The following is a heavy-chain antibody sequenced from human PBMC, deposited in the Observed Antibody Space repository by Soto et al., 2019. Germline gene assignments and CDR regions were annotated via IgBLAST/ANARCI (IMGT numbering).Heavy chain of an antibody. CDR2: VKSKADGGTT. CDR3: TSRKDYYDSSCHDY. J-gene: IGHJ4*02. D-gene: IGHD3-22*01. CDR1: GFSFDNAW. V-gene: IGHV3-15*07. Sequence: EVQLVESGGGLVKPGGSLRLSCAASGFSFDNAWMTWVRQAPGKGLEWVGDVKSKADGGTTHYAAPVKGRFSMSRDDSKNTLYLQMNSPKTEDTAVYYCTSRKDYYDSSCHDYWGQGTLVTVSS.